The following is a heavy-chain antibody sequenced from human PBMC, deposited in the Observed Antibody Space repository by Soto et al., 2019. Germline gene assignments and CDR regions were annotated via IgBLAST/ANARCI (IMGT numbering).Heavy chain of an antibody. CDR3: ARGGTVAYYYGMDV. V-gene: IGHV4-59*01. CDR1: GGSISSYY. Sequence: QVQLQESGPGLVKPSETLSLTCTVSGGSISSYYWSWIAQPPGKGLEWIGYIYYSGSTNYNPSLKSRVTISLDTSKNQFSLKLSSVTAADTAVYYCARGGTVAYYYGMDVWGQGTTVTVSS. D-gene: IGHD4-17*01. J-gene: IGHJ6*02. CDR2: IYYSGST.